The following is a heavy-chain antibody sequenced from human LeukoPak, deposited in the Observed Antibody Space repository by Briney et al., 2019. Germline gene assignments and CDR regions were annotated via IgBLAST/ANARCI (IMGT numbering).Heavy chain of an antibody. CDR2: INPGGGST. CDR3: ARDKGGYSSSSVPANWFDP. Sequence: ASVKVSCKASGYTFTSYYMHWVRQAPGQGLEWMGIINPGGGSTSYAQKFQGRVTMTRDTSTSTVYMELSSLRSEDTAVYYCARDKGGYSSSSVPANWFDPWGQGTLVTVSS. D-gene: IGHD6-6*01. J-gene: IGHJ5*02. V-gene: IGHV1-46*01. CDR1: GYTFTSYY.